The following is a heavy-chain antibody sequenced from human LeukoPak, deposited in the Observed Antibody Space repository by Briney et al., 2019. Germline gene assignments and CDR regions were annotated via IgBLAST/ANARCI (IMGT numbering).Heavy chain of an antibody. D-gene: IGHD1-1*01. V-gene: IGHV3-48*03. CDR3: AREGTGRYYYYYYIDV. Sequence: GGSLRLSCAASGFTFSSYEMNWVRQAPGKGLEWVSYISSSGDTIYYADSVRGRFTISRDNAKNSLYLQMNSLRAEDTAVYFCAREGTGRYYYYYYIDVWGKGTTATISS. CDR2: ISSSGDTI. J-gene: IGHJ6*03. CDR1: GFTFSSYE.